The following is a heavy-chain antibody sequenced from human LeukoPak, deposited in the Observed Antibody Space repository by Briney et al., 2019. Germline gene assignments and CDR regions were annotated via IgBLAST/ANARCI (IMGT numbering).Heavy chain of an antibody. V-gene: IGHV3-30*19. Sequence: GGPLRLSCAASGFTFSGNGMHWVRQAPGKGLEWVAVISYDGSNKYYADSAKGRFTISRDNSKNTLYLQMNSLRAEDTAVYYWARDGSSGNGVFDIGGKGTRATFSS. CDR2: ISYDGSNK. CDR1: GFTFSGNG. CDR3: ARDGSSGNGVFDI. J-gene: IGHJ3*02. D-gene: IGHD6-13*01.